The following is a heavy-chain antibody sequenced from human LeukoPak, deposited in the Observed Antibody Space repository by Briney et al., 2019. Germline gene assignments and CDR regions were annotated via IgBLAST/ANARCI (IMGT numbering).Heavy chain of an antibody. Sequence: PSETLSLTCSVSGDSISSYYWSWIRQPAGKGLEWIGRIYTSGGSNYNPSLKTRVTMSVDTSKNQFSLKLTSVTAADTAVYYCARESGSSTTRSLDYWGQGTLVTVSS. CDR3: ARESGSSTTRSLDY. J-gene: IGHJ4*02. CDR1: GDSISSYY. CDR2: IYTSGGS. V-gene: IGHV4-4*07. D-gene: IGHD1-26*01.